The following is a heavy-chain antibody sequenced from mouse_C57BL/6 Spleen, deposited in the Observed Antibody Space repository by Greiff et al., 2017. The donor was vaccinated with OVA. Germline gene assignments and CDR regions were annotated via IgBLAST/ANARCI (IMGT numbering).Heavy chain of an antibody. CDR3: VKAVADGYYDYAMDY. CDR1: GFTFTDYY. Sequence: EVNVVESGGGLVQPGASLRLSCAASGFTFTDYYMSWVRQPPGKAPEWLALIRNKANGYTSEYTASVQGRFTISRYNSQNILYLQMNTLRAEDSATYYCVKAVADGYYDYAMDYWGQGTSVTVSS. J-gene: IGHJ4*01. CDR2: IRNKANGYTS. V-gene: IGHV7-4*01. D-gene: IGHD2-3*01.